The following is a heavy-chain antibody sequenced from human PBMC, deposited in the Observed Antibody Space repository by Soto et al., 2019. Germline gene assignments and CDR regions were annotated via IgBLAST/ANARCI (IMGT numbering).Heavy chain of an antibody. V-gene: IGHV4-39*01. CDR1: GGSISSSSYY. CDR2: IYYSGST. CDR3: ARIRDYGDYSYFDY. D-gene: IGHD4-17*01. Sequence: PSETLSLTCTVSGGSISSSSYYWGWIRQPPGKGLEWVGSIYYSGSTYYNPSLKSRVTIFVDTSKNQFSLKLSSVTAADTAVYYCARIRDYGDYSYFDYWGQGTLVTVSS. J-gene: IGHJ4*02.